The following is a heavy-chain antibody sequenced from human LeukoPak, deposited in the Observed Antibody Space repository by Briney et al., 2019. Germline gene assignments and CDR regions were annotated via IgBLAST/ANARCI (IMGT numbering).Heavy chain of an antibody. J-gene: IGHJ4*02. CDR3: ASGPLYSMGY. V-gene: IGHV3-30*02. D-gene: IGHD6-13*01. CDR1: GFTFSSYG. CDR2: IRYDGSNK. Sequence: PGGSLRLSCAASGFTFSSYGMHWVRQAPGKGLEWVAFIRYDGSNKYYADSVKGRFTISRDNSKNTLYLQMNSLRAEDTAVYYCASGPLYSMGYWGQGTLVTVSS.